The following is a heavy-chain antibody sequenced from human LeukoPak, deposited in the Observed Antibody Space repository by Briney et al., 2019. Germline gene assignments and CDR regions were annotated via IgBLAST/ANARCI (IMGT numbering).Heavy chain of an antibody. J-gene: IGHJ6*02. V-gene: IGHV4-59*01. CDR1: GGSISSYY. Sequence: SETLSLTCTVSGGSISSYYWSWIRQPPGKGLEWIGYIYYNGSTNYNPSLKSRVTISVDTSKNQFSLKLSSVTAADTAVYYCARGHYAYYYYYGMDVWGQGTTVTVSS. D-gene: IGHD2-2*01. CDR2: IYYNGST. CDR3: ARGHYAYYYYYGMDV.